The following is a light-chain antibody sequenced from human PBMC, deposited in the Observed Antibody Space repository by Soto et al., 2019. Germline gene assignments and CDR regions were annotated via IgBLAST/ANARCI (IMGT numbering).Light chain of an antibody. J-gene: IGKJ4*01. V-gene: IGKV1-27*01. CDR3: QKYNSAPLT. CDR2: AAS. CDR1: QGISNY. Sequence: DIQMTQSPSSLSASVGDRVTITCRASQGISNYLAWYQQKPGKVPKLLIYAASTLQSGVPSRFMGSGSGTDFTLTIISLQPEDVATYYCQKYNSAPLTFGGGTKVEIK.